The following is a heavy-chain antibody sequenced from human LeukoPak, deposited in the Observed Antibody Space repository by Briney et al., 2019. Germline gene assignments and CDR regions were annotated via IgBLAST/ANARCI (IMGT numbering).Heavy chain of an antibody. CDR1: GYTFTSYG. J-gene: IGHJ4*02. CDR2: ISGYNGNT. D-gene: IGHD5-18*01. Sequence: ASVKVSCKASGYTFTSYGISWVRQAPGQGLEWMGWISGYNGNTNYAQNLQGRVTLTTDTSTSTAYMELRSLRSDDAAVYYCARGIGGYRFGFDFWGQGTLVTVSS. CDR3: ARGIGGYRFGFDF. V-gene: IGHV1-18*01.